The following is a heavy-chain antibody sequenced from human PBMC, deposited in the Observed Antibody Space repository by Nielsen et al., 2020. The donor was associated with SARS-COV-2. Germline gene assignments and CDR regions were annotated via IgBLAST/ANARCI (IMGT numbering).Heavy chain of an antibody. V-gene: IGHV3-9*01. J-gene: IGHJ4*02. Sequence: GGSLRLSCAASGFTFDDYAMHWVRQAPGKGLEWVSGISWNSGSIGYADSVKGRSTISRDNAKNSLYLQMNSLRAEDTALYYCANAPFYGSGSLDYWGQGTLVTVSS. CDR1: GFTFDDYA. CDR3: ANAPFYGSGSLDY. D-gene: IGHD3-10*01. CDR2: ISWNSGSI.